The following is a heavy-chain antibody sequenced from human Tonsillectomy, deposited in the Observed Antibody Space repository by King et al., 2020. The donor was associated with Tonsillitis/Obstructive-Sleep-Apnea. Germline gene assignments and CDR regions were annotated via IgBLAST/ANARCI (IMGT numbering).Heavy chain of an antibody. CDR3: ASGKAWASS. Sequence: VQLVESGGGLIQPGGSLRLSSAASGLSVMTNYMTWVRQAPGKGLEWVSVIYAGGSTNYADSVTGRFIISNDYSKNTVDLKMKSLRDEDTAMYYGASGKAWASSWGQGTLVTVSS. CDR1: GLSVMTNY. CDR2: IYAGGST. V-gene: IGHV3-53*01. J-gene: IGHJ4*02.